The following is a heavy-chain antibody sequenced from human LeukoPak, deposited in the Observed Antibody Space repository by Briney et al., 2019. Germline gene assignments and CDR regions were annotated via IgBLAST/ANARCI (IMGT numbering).Heavy chain of an antibody. CDR1: GFTFSSYA. D-gene: IGHD1-26*01. CDR2: ISWNSGSI. J-gene: IGHJ4*02. Sequence: SGGSLRLSCAASGFTFSSYAMHWVRQAPGKGLEWVSGISWNSGSIGYADSVKGRFTISRDNAKNSLYLQMNSLRAEDTALYYCAKDLYYVSTSIDYWGQGTLVTVSS. V-gene: IGHV3-9*01. CDR3: AKDLYYVSTSIDY.